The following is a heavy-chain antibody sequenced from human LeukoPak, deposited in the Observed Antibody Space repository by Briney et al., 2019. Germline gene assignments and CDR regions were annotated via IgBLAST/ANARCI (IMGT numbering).Heavy chain of an antibody. D-gene: IGHD1-26*01. V-gene: IGHV3-21*05. CDR3: ATRGLVGATTVDY. CDR1: EFTFRTYFSTYS. Sequence: GGSLRLSCVASEFTFRTYFSTYSMNWVRQAPGKGLEWISYVSSSSSYIYYADSVKGRFTISRDNAKNSLYLQMNSLRAEDTAVYYCATRGLVGATTVDYWGQGTLVTVSS. J-gene: IGHJ4*02. CDR2: VSSSSSYI.